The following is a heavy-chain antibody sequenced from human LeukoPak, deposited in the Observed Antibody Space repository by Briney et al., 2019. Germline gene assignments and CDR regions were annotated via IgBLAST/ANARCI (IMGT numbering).Heavy chain of an antibody. CDR2: IYTSGST. CDR3: ARVGYRFSINDWSRIGLGAYPTKYYYYMDV. CDR1: GGSISSYY. D-gene: IGHD5-18*01. Sequence: SETLSLTCTVSGGSISSYYWSWIRQPAGKGLEWIGRIYTSGSTNHNPSLMSRVIMSVDTSKNQFSLKVSSVTAADTAVYYCARVGYRFSINDWSRIGLGAYPTKYYYYMDVWGKGTTVTVSS. V-gene: IGHV4-4*07. J-gene: IGHJ6*03.